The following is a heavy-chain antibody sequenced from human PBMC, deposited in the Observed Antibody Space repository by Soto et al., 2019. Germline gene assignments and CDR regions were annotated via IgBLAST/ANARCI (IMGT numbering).Heavy chain of an antibody. CDR1: GFTFDDYA. D-gene: IGHD3-10*01. CDR3: AKGGRRTRPDAFDI. J-gene: IGHJ3*02. Sequence: EVQLVESGGGLVQPGRSLRLSCAASGFTFDDYAMHWVRQAPGKGLEWVSGISWNSGSIGYADSVKGRFTISRDNAKNSLYLQMNSLRAEDTALYYCAKGGRRTRPDAFDIWGQGTMVTVSS. CDR2: ISWNSGSI. V-gene: IGHV3-9*01.